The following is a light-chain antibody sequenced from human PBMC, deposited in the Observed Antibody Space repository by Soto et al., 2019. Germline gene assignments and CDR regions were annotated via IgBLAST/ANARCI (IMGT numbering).Light chain of an antibody. CDR1: QSVSNNY. V-gene: IGKV3-20*01. Sequence: IVLTQSPVTLSCSPVERASLSCRASQSVSNNYLAWYQQKPGQTPRRLIYGASNRATGIPDRFSGSGSGTDFTLTISRLEPEDFAVYYCQQYGSSPTFGEGTRLEIK. J-gene: IGKJ5*01. CDR2: GAS. CDR3: QQYGSSPT.